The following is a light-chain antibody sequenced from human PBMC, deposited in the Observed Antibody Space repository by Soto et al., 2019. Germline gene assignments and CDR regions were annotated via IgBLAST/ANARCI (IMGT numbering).Light chain of an antibody. CDR3: QQYNKWPPWT. V-gene: IGKV3-15*01. J-gene: IGKJ1*01. Sequence: EIVMTQSPATLSVSPGERATLSCRASQSVSSNLAWYQQKRGQAPRLLIYGASTRATGIPARFSGSGSGTEFTLTISSLQSEDFAVYYCQQYNKWPPWTFGQGNKVEIK. CDR2: GAS. CDR1: QSVSSN.